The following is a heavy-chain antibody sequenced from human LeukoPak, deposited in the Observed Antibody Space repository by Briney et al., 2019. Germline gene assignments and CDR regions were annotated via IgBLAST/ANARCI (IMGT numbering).Heavy chain of an antibody. V-gene: IGHV4-59*08. Sequence: SETLSLTCNVSGGSISSYYWSWIRQPPGKGLEWIGYIYYSGYTNYNPSLGSRVTISVDTSKNQFSLKLSSVTAADTAVYYCARQYGGNSNLDYWGQGTLVTVSS. D-gene: IGHD4-23*01. CDR3: ARQYGGNSNLDY. CDR1: GGSISSYY. J-gene: IGHJ4*02. CDR2: IYYSGYT.